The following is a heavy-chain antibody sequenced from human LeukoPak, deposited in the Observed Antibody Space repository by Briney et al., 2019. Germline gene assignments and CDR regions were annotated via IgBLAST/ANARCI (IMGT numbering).Heavy chain of an antibody. V-gene: IGHV3-48*02. Sequence: GWSLRLSCAASGFTFSSYSMNWVRQPPGKGLEWVSYISSSSSNIYYADSVKGRFTTSRDNAQNSLYLQMNSLRDEDTAVYYCERESGYQDYWGQGTLVTVSS. CDR1: GFTFSSYS. CDR3: ERESGYQDY. J-gene: IGHJ4*02. D-gene: IGHD3-22*01. CDR2: ISSSSSNI.